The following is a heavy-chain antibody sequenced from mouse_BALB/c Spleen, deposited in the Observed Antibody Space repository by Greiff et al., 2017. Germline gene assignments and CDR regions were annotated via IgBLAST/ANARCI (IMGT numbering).Heavy chain of an antibody. CDR3: ARRDGNYPYWYFDV. CDR1: GFTFSSYY. D-gene: IGHD2-1*01. Sequence: EVKLVESGGGLVKLGGSLKLSCAASGFTFSSYYMSCVRQTPEKRLELVAAINSNGGSTYYPDTVKGRFTISRDNAKNTLYLQMSSLKSEDTALYYCARRDGNYPYWYFDVWGAGTTVTVSS. J-gene: IGHJ1*01. CDR2: INSNGGST. V-gene: IGHV5-6-2*01.